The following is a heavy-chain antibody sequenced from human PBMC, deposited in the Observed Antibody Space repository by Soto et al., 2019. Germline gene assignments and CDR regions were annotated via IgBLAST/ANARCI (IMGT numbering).Heavy chain of an antibody. CDR1: GFTFSSYG. V-gene: IGHV3-33*01. CDR3: ARDRGYCSGGSCYPSGFDP. CDR2: IWYDGSNK. D-gene: IGHD2-15*01. J-gene: IGHJ5*02. Sequence: PGGSLRLSCAASGFTFSSYGMHWVRQAPGKGLERVAVIWYDGSNKYYADSVKGRFTISRDNSKNTLYLQMNSLRAEDTAVYYCARDRGYCSGGSCYPSGFDPWGQGALVTVSS.